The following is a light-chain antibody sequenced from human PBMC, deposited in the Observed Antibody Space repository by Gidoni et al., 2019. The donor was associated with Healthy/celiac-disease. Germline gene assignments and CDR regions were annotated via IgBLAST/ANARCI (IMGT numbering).Light chain of an antibody. CDR1: QSISSW. Sequence: DSQMTQSPSTRSASVGDRVTITCRASQSISSWLAWYQQKPGRAPKLLIYKASSLESGVPSRFSGSGSGTEFTLTISSLQPDDFATYYCQQYNSYSYTFGPGTKLEIK. J-gene: IGKJ2*01. CDR2: KAS. CDR3: QQYNSYSYT. V-gene: IGKV1-5*03.